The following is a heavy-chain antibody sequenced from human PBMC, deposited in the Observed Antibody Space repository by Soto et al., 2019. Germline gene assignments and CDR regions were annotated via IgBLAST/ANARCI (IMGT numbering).Heavy chain of an antibody. Sequence: DSVKGRFTISRDNSKNTLYLQMNSLRPEDTAVYYCARGDNYYDSSGSYFGGDFQHWGQGTLVTVSS. V-gene: IGHV3-30*01. CDR3: ARGDNYYDSSGSYFGGDFQH. J-gene: IGHJ1*01. D-gene: IGHD3-22*01.